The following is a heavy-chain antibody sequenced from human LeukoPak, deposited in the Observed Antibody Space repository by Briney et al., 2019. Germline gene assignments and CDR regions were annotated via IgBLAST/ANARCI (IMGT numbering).Heavy chain of an antibody. D-gene: IGHD1-26*01. CDR3: ARSTSGSYPNYFDY. Sequence: GGSLRLSCAASGFTFSNYAMSWVRQAPGKGLEWVSSISSSSSYIYYADSVKGRFTISRDNAKNSLYLQMNSLRAEDTAVYYCARSTSGSYPNYFDYWGQGTLVTVSS. J-gene: IGHJ4*02. CDR1: GFTFSNYA. V-gene: IGHV3-21*01. CDR2: ISSSSSYI.